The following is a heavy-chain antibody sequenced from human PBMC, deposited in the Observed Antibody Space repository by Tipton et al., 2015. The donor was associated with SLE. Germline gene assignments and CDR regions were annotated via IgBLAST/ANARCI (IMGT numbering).Heavy chain of an antibody. V-gene: IGHV4-31*02. D-gene: IGHD3-10*01. Sequence: LRLSCTVSGVSISSGGHYWSWLRQLPGKGLEWIGYLYYSGSTEYNPSLKSRVTISIDSSKSQLSLNLRSVTAADTAVYYCARDRRGWYFDLWGRGTLVTVSS. CDR2: LYYSGST. CDR1: GVSISSGGHY. CDR3: ARDRRGWYFDL. J-gene: IGHJ2*01.